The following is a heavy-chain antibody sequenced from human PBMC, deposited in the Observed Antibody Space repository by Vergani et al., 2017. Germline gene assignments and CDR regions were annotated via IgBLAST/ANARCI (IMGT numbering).Heavy chain of an antibody. J-gene: IGHJ6*02. V-gene: IGHV1-18*04. D-gene: IGHD3-10*01. CDR1: GYTFTSYG. Sequence: QVQLVQSGAEVKKPGASVKVSCKASGYTFTSYGISWVRQAPGQGLEWMGWISAYNGNTNYAQKLQGRVTMTTDTSTSTAYMELRSLRSDDTAVYYCARDWVYYYGSGSSNYYYYGMDVWGQGTTVTVSS. CDR3: ARDWVYYYGSGSSNYYYYGMDV. CDR2: ISAYNGNT.